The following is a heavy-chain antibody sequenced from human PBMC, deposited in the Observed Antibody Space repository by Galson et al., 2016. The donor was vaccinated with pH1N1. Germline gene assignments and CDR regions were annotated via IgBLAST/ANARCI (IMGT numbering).Heavy chain of an antibody. J-gene: IGHJ4*02. CDR2: IYPGDSDT. CDR1: GYSFKSYW. Sequence: QSGAEVKKSGESLKISCKGSGYSFKSYWIAWVRQMPGKGLEWMGIIYPGDSDTRYSPSFLGQVIMSADKSISTAFLQWSSLNASDNAMYYCARRGINGTDFWGQGTLVTVSS. V-gene: IGHV5-51*01. D-gene: IGHD1/OR15-1a*01. CDR3: ARRGINGTDF.